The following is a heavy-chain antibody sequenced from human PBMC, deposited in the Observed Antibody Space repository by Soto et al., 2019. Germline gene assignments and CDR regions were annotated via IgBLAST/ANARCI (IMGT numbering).Heavy chain of an antibody. CDR1: GFTFSNYA. D-gene: IGHD3-22*01. J-gene: IGHJ4*02. CDR2: IRGSGGDT. CDR3: AKDLYDSRGYYNFDY. Sequence: PGGSLRLSCVASGFTFSNYAMAWVRQAPGKGLEWVSAIRGSGGDTYYADSVKGRFTISRDNSKNTLHLQMNSLRAEDTAVYYCAKDLYDSRGYYNFDYWGQGTLVTVSS. V-gene: IGHV3-23*01.